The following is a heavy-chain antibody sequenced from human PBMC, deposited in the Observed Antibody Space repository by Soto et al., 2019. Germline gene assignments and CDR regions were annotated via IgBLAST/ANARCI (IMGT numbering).Heavy chain of an antibody. CDR3: ARGLYYYDSRGYWGY. D-gene: IGHD3-22*01. CDR2: ISSSSSTI. CDR1: GFTFSSYS. Sequence: EVQLVESGGGLVQPGGSLRLSCAASGFTFSSYSMNWVRQAPGKGLEWVSYISSSSSTIYYADSVKGRFTISRDNAKNSLYLQMHRLRDEDTAVYYCARGLYYYDSRGYWGYWGQGTLVTVSS. J-gene: IGHJ4*02. V-gene: IGHV3-48*02.